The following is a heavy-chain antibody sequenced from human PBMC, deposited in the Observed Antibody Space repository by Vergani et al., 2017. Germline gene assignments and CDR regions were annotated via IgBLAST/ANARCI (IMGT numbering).Heavy chain of an antibody. D-gene: IGHD3-16*01. CDR2: IQFDGSNQ. J-gene: IGHJ4*02. V-gene: IGHV3-30*02. Sequence: QVQLVESGGGVVQRGGSLRLSCATSGFTLSNYDMQWIRQGPGKGLEFVAFIQFDGSNQYYADSVKGRFTLSRDFSNNTLYLQMNSLRTDDTATYYCAKHFRGWGMDYWGRETQVIVSS. CDR3: AKHFRGWGMDY. CDR1: GFTLSNYD.